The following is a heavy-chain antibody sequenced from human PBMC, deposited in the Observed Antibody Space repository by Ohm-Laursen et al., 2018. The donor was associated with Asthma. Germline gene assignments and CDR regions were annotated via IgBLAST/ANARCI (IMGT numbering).Heavy chain of an antibody. CDR1: GFTFSSYG. V-gene: IGHV3-30*18. D-gene: IGHD2-21*01. CDR2: ISYDGSNK. CDR3: AKGGGVLWFMDV. J-gene: IGHJ6*02. Sequence: SLRLSCSAFGFTFSSYGMHWVRQAPGKGLEWVAVISYDGSNKYYADSVKGRFTISRDNSKNTLYLQMNSLRAEDTAVYYCAKGGGVLWFMDVWGQGTTVTVSS.